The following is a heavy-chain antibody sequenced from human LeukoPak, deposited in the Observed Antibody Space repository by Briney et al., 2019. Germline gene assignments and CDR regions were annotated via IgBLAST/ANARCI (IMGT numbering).Heavy chain of an antibody. Sequence: AGSLRLSCAASGFTVSSNYMSWVRQAPGKGLEWVSVIYCGGSTYYADSVKGRFTISRDNSKNTLYLQMNSLRAEDTAVYYCARDFNYGSGSNYYYYMDVWGKGTTVTVSS. V-gene: IGHV3-53*01. CDR1: GFTVSSNY. J-gene: IGHJ6*03. CDR3: ARDFNYGSGSNYYYYMDV. D-gene: IGHD3-10*01. CDR2: IYCGGST.